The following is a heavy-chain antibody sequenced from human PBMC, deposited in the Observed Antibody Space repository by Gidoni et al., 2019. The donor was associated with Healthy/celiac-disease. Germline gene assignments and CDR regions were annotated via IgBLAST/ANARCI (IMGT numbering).Heavy chain of an antibody. CDR3: AKLYGTVTTDY. CDR1: GFTFSSYA. V-gene: IGHV3-23*01. Sequence: VELWASVGGLVQPGVSMRLSCASSGFTFSSYAMSWVRQAPGAGMGWVSAISGSGGSTYYADSLKGRFTVSRDNSKNTLYLQMNSLRAEDTAVYYCAKLYGTVTTDYWGQGTLVTVSS. CDR2: ISGSGGST. D-gene: IGHD4-17*01. J-gene: IGHJ4*02.